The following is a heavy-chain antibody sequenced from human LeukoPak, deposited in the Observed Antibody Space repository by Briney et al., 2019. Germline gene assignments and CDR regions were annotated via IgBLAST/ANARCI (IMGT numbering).Heavy chain of an antibody. CDR1: GGSISSSSYY. D-gene: IGHD3-3*01. CDR3: ARDSITIFGVVISPPNYFDY. CDR2: IYYSGST. J-gene: IGHJ4*02. V-gene: IGHV4-39*07. Sequence: PSETLSLTCTVSGGSISSSSYYWGWIRQPPGKGLEWIGSIYYSGSTYYNPSLKSRVTISVDTSKNQFSLKLSSVTAADTAVYYCARDSITIFGVVISPPNYFDYWGQGTLVTVSS.